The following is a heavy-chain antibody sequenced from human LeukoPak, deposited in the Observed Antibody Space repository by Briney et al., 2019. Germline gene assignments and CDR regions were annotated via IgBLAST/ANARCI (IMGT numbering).Heavy chain of an antibody. CDR3: ARGRRLRLGELSRYFDY. D-gene: IGHD3-16*02. Sequence: SETLSLTCTVSGGSISSYYWSWIRQPPGKGLEWIGYIYYSGSTNYNPSLKSRVTISVDTSKNQFSLKLSSVTAADTAVYYCARGRRLRLGELSRYFDYWGQGTLVTVSS. CDR1: GGSISSYY. CDR2: IYYSGST. J-gene: IGHJ4*02. V-gene: IGHV4-59*12.